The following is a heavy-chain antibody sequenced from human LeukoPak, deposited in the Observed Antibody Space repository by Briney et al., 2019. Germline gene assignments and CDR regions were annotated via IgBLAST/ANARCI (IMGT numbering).Heavy chain of an antibody. CDR3: ARLRKITFNYYYGMDV. CDR1: GFTFSSYS. D-gene: IGHD1-14*01. Sequence: GGSLRLSCAASGFTFSSYSMNWVRQAPGKGLEWVTYIGSSSSTIYYADSVKGRFTISRDNAKNSLYLQMNSLRAEDTAVYYCARLRKITFNYYYGMDVWGQGTTVTVSS. J-gene: IGHJ6*02. CDR2: IGSSSSTI. V-gene: IGHV3-48*04.